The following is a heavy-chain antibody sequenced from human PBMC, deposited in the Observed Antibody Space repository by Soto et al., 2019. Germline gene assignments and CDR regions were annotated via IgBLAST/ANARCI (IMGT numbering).Heavy chain of an antibody. CDR2: FDPEDGET. V-gene: IGHV1-24*01. Sequence: GASVKVSCKVSGYTLTELSMHWVRQAPGKGLEWMGGFDPEDGETIYAQKFQGRVTMTEDTSTDTAYMELSSLRSEDTAVYYCAPAIRVRGVIIKEGAFDIWGQGTTVTVSS. CDR1: GYTLTELS. CDR3: APAIRVRGVIIKEGAFDI. D-gene: IGHD3-10*01. J-gene: IGHJ3*02.